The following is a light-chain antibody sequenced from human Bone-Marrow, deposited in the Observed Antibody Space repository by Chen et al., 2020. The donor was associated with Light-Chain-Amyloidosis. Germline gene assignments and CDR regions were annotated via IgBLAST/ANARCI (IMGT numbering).Light chain of an antibody. CDR3: QQFNSYPMGIT. V-gene: IGKV1-13*02. Sequence: AIQLTQSPSSLSASVGDRVTITCRASQGISSALARYQQKPGKAPKLLIYDASSLESGVPSRFSGSGSGTDFTLTISSLQPEDFATYYCQQFNSYPMGITFGQGTRLEIK. CDR2: DAS. J-gene: IGKJ5*01. CDR1: QGISSA.